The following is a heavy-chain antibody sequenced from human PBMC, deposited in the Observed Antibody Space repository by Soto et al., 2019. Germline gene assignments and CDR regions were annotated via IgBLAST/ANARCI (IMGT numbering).Heavy chain of an antibody. CDR2: ISYDGTNK. V-gene: IGHV3-30*18. CDR1: GLTFNNYG. Sequence: PGGSLRLSSAAAGLTFNNYGMPWVSKAPGKGLEWVTLISYDGTNKYYADSVRGRFTISRDNSKNTLYLQMSSLRAEDTAVYYCAKDPEELVPGQGWFDYWGQGTLVTVSS. CDR3: AKDPEELVPGQGWFDY. J-gene: IGHJ4*02. D-gene: IGHD2-2*01.